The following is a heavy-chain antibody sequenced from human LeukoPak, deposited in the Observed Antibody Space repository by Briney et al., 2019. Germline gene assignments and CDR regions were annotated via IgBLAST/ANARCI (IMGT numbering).Heavy chain of an antibody. CDR2: IRYDGSNK. V-gene: IGHV3-30*02. D-gene: IGHD4-23*01. Sequence: GGSLRPSCAASGFTFSSYGMHWVRQAPGKGLEWVAFIRYDGSNKYYADSVKGRFTISRDNSKNTLYLQMNSLRAEDTAVYYCARRAGGYSHPYDYWGQGILVTVSS. CDR3: ARRAGGYSHPYDY. J-gene: IGHJ4*02. CDR1: GFTFSSYG.